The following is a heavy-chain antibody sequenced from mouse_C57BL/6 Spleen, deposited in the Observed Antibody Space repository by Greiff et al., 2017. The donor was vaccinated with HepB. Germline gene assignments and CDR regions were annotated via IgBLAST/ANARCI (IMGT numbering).Heavy chain of an antibody. D-gene: IGHD2-4*01. CDR3: ARDGIYYDYDWFAY. V-gene: IGHV5-4*01. CDR2: ISDGGSYT. Sequence: EVQGVESGGGLVKPGGSLKLSCAASGFTFSSYAMSWVRQTPEKRLEWVATISDGGSYTYYPDNVKGRFTISRDNAKNNLYLQMSHLKSEDTAMYYCARDGIYYDYDWFAYWGQGTLVTVSA. CDR1: GFTFSSYA. J-gene: IGHJ3*01.